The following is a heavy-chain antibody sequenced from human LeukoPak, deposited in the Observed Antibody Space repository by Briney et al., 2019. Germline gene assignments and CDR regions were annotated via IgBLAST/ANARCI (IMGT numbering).Heavy chain of an antibody. CDR1: GFTFSNYV. CDR2: ITGSGSNT. V-gene: IGHV3-23*01. Sequence: GGSLRLSCATSGFTFSNYVMTWVRQAPGKGPECVSAITGSGSNTYYADSVKGRFTISRDNSKNTLFLQMNSLRGEDTAVYYCAKDLFGSSWYHSREDQWGQGTLVTVSS. CDR3: AKDLFGSSWYHSREDQ. D-gene: IGHD6-13*01. J-gene: IGHJ4*02.